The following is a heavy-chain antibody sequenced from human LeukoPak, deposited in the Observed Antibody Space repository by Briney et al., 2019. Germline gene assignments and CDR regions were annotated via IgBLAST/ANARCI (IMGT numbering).Heavy chain of an antibody. V-gene: IGHV3-7*01. CDR3: ALRGMVRGEYRYFDY. CDR1: GFTFSDYY. CDR2: IKQDGSEK. D-gene: IGHD3-10*01. Sequence: HPGGSLRLSCAASGFTFSDYYMSWIRQAPGKGLEWAANIKQDGSEKYYVDSVKGRFTISRDNAKNSLYLQMNSLRAEDTAVYYCALRGMVRGEYRYFDYWGQGTLVTVSS. J-gene: IGHJ4*02.